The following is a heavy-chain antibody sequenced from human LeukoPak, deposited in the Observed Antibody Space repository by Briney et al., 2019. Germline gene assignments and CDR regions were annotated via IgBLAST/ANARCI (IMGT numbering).Heavy chain of an antibody. CDR1: GFTFSDYA. CDR3: AREGYYGSGSPPSLYFDY. CDR2: TSSDLNVK. V-gene: IGHV3-30*03. J-gene: IGHJ4*02. D-gene: IGHD3-10*01. Sequence: GGSLRLSCAASGFTFSDYAMSWVRQAPGKGLEWVAVTSSDLNVKLYADSVKGRFTISRDNSRSTLYLQMNSLRPEDTAIYYCAREGYYGSGSPPSLYFDYWGQGTLVTVSS.